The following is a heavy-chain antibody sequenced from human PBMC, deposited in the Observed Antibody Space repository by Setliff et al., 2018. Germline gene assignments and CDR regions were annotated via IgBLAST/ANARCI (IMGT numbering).Heavy chain of an antibody. D-gene: IGHD2-15*01. J-gene: IGHJ4*02. Sequence: SETLSLTCTVSDGSSSSHYWSWIRQPPGKGLEWIGYIHFSGTTNYNPSLKSRATLSLDTSKNQFSLELSSVTAADTAMYYCARENGYCSGGACYFMFDYWGQGTLVTVSS. V-gene: IGHV4-59*11. CDR2: IHFSGTT. CDR1: DGSSSSHY. CDR3: ARENGYCSGGACYFMFDY.